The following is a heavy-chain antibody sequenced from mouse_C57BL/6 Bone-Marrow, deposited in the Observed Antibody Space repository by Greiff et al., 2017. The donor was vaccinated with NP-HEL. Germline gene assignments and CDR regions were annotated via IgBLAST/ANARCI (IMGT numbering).Heavy chain of an antibody. J-gene: IGHJ2*01. CDR3: ARRLRLGDFDY. Sequence: VQLKESGGDLVKPGGSLKLSCAASGFTFSSYGMSWVRQTPDKRLEWVATISSGGSYTYYPDSVKGRFTISRDNAKNTLYLQMSSLKSEDTAMYYCARRLRLGDFDYWGQGTTLTVSS. CDR1: GFTFSSYG. CDR2: ISSGGSYT. V-gene: IGHV5-6*01. D-gene: IGHD1-2*01.